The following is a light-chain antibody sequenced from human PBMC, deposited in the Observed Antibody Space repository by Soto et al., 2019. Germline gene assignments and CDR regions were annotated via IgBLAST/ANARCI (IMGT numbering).Light chain of an antibody. CDR3: QQYDNWPRP. CDR1: QSVSSN. V-gene: IGKV3-15*01. J-gene: IGKJ1*01. CDR2: GAS. Sequence: IEMTQSPATLSVSPGERATLSCRASQSVSSNLVWYQQKPGQAPRLLIYGASTRATGIPARFSGSGSGTKFTLTISSLQSEDFAVYYCQQYDNWPRPFGQGTKVDIK.